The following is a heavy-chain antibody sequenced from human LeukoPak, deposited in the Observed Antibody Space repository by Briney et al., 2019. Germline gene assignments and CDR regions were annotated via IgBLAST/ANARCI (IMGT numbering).Heavy chain of an antibody. CDR3: ARDLGSYYNPKDYYGMDV. J-gene: IGHJ6*02. D-gene: IGHD3-10*01. Sequence: EASVKVSCKASGYTFTSYAMNWVRQAPGQGLEWMGWINTNTGNPTYAQGFTGRFVFSLDTSVSTAYLQISSLKAEDTAVYYCARDLGSYYNPKDYYGMDVWGQGTTVTVSS. CDR1: GYTFTSYA. CDR2: INTNTGNP. V-gene: IGHV7-4-1*02.